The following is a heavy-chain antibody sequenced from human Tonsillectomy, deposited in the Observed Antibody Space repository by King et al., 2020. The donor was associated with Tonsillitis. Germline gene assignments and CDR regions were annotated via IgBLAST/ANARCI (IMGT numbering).Heavy chain of an antibody. CDR2: IYTAGSST. CDR3: AKGQMSSDYYAGSFGAFDI. Sequence: VQLVESGGGLVQPGGSLRLSCAASGFTFSSYAMSWVRQAPGKGLEWVSVIYTAGSSTYYADSVKGRLTISRDTSKNTLYLEMNTLRAEDTAVYYCAKGQMSSDYYAGSFGAFDIWGQGTMVTVSS. J-gene: IGHJ3*02. D-gene: IGHD3-10*01. CDR1: GFTFSSYA. V-gene: IGHV3-23*03.